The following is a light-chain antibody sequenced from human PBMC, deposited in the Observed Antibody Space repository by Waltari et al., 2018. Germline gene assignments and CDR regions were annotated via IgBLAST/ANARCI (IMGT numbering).Light chain of an antibody. Sequence: QSVLTQPPSVSAAPGQRVTISCSGGSSTLGNNAAPWYHQFPGTSPKLLITDNNKRPFGIPDRFSGSKSGTSATLGITGLQTGDEADYYCATWDSRLSVVVFGGGTKVTVL. CDR3: ATWDSRLSVVV. CDR1: SSTLGNNA. CDR2: DNN. V-gene: IGLV1-51*01. J-gene: IGLJ3*02.